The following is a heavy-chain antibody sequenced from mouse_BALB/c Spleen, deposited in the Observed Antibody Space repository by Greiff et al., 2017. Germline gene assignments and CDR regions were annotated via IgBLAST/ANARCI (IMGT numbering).Heavy chain of an antibody. V-gene: IGHV5-17*02. Sequence: DVHLVESGGGLVQPGGSRKLSCAASGFTFSSFGMHWVRQAPEKGLEWVAYISSGSSTIYYADTVKGRFTISRDNPKNTLFLQMTSLRSEDTAMYYCAIYYFDYWGQGTTLTVSS. CDR3: AIYYFDY. CDR2: ISSGSSTI. CDR1: GFTFSSFG. J-gene: IGHJ2*01.